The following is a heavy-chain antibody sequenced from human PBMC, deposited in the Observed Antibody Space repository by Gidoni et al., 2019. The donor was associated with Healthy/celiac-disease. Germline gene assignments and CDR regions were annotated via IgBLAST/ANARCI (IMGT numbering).Heavy chain of an antibody. CDR1: GYTFTSYD. CDR3: ARRTTYYDFWSGSSGGMDV. D-gene: IGHD3-3*01. J-gene: IGHJ6*02. CDR2: MNPNSGNT. Sequence: QVQLVQSGAEVKKPGASVKVSCKASGYTFTSYDINWVRQATGQGLEWMGWMNPNSGNTGYAQKFQGRVTMTRNTSISTAYMELSSLRSEDTAVYYCARRTTYYDFWSGSSGGMDVWGQGTTVTVSS. V-gene: IGHV1-8*01.